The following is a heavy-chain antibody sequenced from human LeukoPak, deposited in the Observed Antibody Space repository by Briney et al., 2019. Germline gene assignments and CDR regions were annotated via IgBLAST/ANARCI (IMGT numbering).Heavy chain of an antibody. CDR3: ARGRGH. V-gene: IGHV4-34*01. Sequence: PSETLSLTCAVYGGSFSDNYWSWIRQPPGKGLEWIGEINHRGSTNYNPSLKSRVTISVDTSKNHFSLKLRSVTAADTAVYYCARGRGHWGQGTLVTVSS. J-gene: IGHJ4*02. CDR1: GGSFSDNY. CDR2: INHRGST.